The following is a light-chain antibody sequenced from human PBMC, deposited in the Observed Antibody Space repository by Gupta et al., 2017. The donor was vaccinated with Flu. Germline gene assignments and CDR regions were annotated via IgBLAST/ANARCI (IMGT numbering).Light chain of an antibody. CDR2: EVS. CDR3: NSYTSSSTWV. CDR1: SSDVGGYNY. V-gene: IGLV2-14*01. J-gene: IGLJ3*02. Sequence: QSALTPPASVSGSPGQSITISCTGTSSDVGGYNYVSWYQQHPGKAPKLMIYEVSNRPSGVSNRFSGSKSGNTASLTISGLQAEDEADYYCNSYTSSSTWVFGGGTKLTVL.